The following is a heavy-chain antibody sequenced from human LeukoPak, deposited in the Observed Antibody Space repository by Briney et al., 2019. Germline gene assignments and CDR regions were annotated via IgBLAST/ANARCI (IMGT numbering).Heavy chain of an antibody. J-gene: IGHJ4*02. D-gene: IGHD2-15*01. CDR2: ISYDGSNK. Sequence: GGSLRLSCAASGFTFSSYAMHWVRQAPGKGLEWVAVISYDGSNKYYADSVKGRFTISRDNSKNTLYLQMNSLRAEDTAVYYCARDGLGYCSGGSCYPQDYWGQGTLVTVSS. CDR1: GFTFSSYA. V-gene: IGHV3-30-3*01. CDR3: ARDGLGYCSGGSCYPQDY.